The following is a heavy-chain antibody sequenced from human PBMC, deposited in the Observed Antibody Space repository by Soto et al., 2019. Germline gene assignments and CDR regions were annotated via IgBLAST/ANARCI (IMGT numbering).Heavy chain of an antibody. CDR3: ARGPFRTSMIGGDF. D-gene: IGHD3-22*01. V-gene: IGHV3-21*01. CDR2: ISSSSSYI. CDR1: GFTFSSYS. Sequence: EVQLVESGGGLVKPGGSLRLSCTASGFTFSSYSMNWVRQAPGKGLEWVSSISSSSSYIYYADSVKGRFTITRDNAKNSLYLQMNSLRAEGTAVYYCARGPFRTSMIGGDFWGQGTLVTVSS. J-gene: IGHJ4*02.